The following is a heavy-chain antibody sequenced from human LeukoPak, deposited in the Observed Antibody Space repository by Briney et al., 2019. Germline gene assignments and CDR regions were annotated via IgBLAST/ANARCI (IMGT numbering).Heavy chain of an antibody. CDR1: GYTFTSYY. V-gene: IGHV1-46*01. D-gene: IGHD3-3*01. J-gene: IGHJ4*02. Sequence: ASVKVSCKASGYTFTSYYMHWVRQAPGQGLEWMGIINPSGGSTSYAQKFQGRVTMTRDTSTSTVYMELSSLRSEDTAVYYCARDQRPVTIFGVVTAMYYFDYWGQGTLVTVSS. CDR2: INPSGGST. CDR3: ARDQRPVTIFGVVTAMYYFDY.